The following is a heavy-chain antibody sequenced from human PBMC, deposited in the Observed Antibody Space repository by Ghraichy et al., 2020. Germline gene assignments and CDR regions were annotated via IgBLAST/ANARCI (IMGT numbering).Heavy chain of an antibody. V-gene: IGHV3-33*01. J-gene: IGHJ4*02. CDR2: IWYDGSNK. CDR3: ARDMGLYGDYPFDY. Sequence: GGSLRLSCAASGFTFSSYGMHWVRQAPGKGLEWVAVIWYDGSNKYYADSVKGRFTISRDNSKNTLYLQMNSLRAEDTAVYYCARDMGLYGDYPFDYWGQGTLVTVSS. D-gene: IGHD4-17*01. CDR1: GFTFSSYG.